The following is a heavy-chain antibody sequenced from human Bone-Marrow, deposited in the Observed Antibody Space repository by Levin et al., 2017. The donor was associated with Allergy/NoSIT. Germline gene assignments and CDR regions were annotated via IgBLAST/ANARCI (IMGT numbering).Heavy chain of an antibody. CDR3: ARSSKSGFYYGLDV. V-gene: IGHV3-11*01. D-gene: IGHD4-11*01. Sequence: WGSLRLSCSSSGFPFRDHYMTWIRQRPGKGLEWVSYISSSGFSIHYADSVKGRVTISRDNAKKSMYLEMNSLGGEDTAVYYCARSSKSGFYYGLDVWGQGTTVTVFS. J-gene: IGHJ6*02. CDR2: ISSSGFSI. CDR1: GFPFRDHY.